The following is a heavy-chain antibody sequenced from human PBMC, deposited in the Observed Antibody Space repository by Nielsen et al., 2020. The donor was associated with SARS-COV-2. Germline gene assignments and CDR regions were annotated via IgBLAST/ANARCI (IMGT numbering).Heavy chain of an antibody. D-gene: IGHD3-16*01. CDR1: GFTFSNYG. CDR3: VRVRDDGYYYDTGPFDY. Sequence: GESLKISCAASGFTFSNYGMNWVRQIPGKGLAWVAHINSDGSKANYAESVKGRFTISRDNAENTQYLHMNSLRADDTAVYYCVRVRDDGYYYDTGPFDYWGQGNLVTVSS. CDR2: INSDGSKA. J-gene: IGHJ4*02. V-gene: IGHV3-74*01.